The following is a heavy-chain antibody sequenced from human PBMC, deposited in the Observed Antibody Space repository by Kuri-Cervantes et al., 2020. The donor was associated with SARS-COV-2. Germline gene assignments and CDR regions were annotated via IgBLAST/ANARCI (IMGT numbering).Heavy chain of an antibody. J-gene: IGHJ4*02. V-gene: IGHV3-23*01. CDR1: GFTFSSYA. D-gene: IGHD3-10*01. CDR2: ISGSGGST. CDR3: ARDPRVGDKFGSGSLPIAN. Sequence: LSLTCAASGFTFSSYAMSWVRQAPGKGLEWVSAISGSGGSTYYADSVKGRFTISRDNSKNTLSLQMNSLRVEDTAVYYCARDPRVGDKFGSGSLPIANWGRGTLVTVSS.